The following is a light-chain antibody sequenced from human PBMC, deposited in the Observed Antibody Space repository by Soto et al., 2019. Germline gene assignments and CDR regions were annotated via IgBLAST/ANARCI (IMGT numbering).Light chain of an antibody. V-gene: IGLV2-14*01. CDR2: DVS. J-gene: IGLJ1*01. Sequence: QSVLTQPASVSGSPGQSITISCTGTSCDVGGYNYVSWYQQHPGEAPKLMIYDVSNRPSGVSNRFSGSTSCNTASLTISGLPSADEAAYYCSSYRSGSPVDFGTGTKLTVL. CDR1: SCDVGGYNY. CDR3: SSYRSGSPVD.